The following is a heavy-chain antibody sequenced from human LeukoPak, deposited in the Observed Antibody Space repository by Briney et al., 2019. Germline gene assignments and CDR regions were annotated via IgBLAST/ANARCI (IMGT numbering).Heavy chain of an antibody. CDR2: INPNSGGT. CDR1: GYTFTGYY. D-gene: IGHD4-17*01. CDR3: ARTVEYYYYYGMDV. V-gene: IGHV1-2*02. J-gene: IGHJ6*02. Sequence: GASVKVSCKASGYTFTGYYMHWVRQAPGQGLEWVGWINPNSGGTNYAQKFQGRVTMTRDTSISTAYMELSRLRSDDTAVYYCARTVEYYYYYGMDVWGQGTTVTVSS.